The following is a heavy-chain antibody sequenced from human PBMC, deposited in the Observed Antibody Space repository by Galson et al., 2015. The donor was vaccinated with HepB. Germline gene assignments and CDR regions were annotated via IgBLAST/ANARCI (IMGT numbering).Heavy chain of an antibody. CDR1: EDSVSSNSAA. Sequence: CAISEDSVSSNSAAWNWIRQSPSRGLEWLGRTYYRSKWYNDYAVSVKSRITIKPDTSKNQFSLQLNSVTPEDTAVYYCARASSSWYPLDYWGQGTLVTVSP. V-gene: IGHV6-1*01. D-gene: IGHD6-13*01. CDR3: ARASSSWYPLDY. J-gene: IGHJ4*02. CDR2: TYYRSKWYN.